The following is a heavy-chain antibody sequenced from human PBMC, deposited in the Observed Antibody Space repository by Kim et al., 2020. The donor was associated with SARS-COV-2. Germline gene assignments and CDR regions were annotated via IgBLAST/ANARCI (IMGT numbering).Heavy chain of an antibody. D-gene: IGHD3-10*01. CDR3: ARGGGRITMVRGPQYYYYGMDV. CDR2: IWYDGSNK. V-gene: IGHV3-33*01. CDR1: GFTFSSYG. Sequence: GGSLRLSCAASGFTFSSYGMHWVRQAPGKGLEWVAVIWYDGSNKYYADSVKGRFTISRDNSKNTLYLQMNSLRAEDTAVYYCARGGGRITMVRGPQYYYYGMDVWGQGTTVTVSS. J-gene: IGHJ6*02.